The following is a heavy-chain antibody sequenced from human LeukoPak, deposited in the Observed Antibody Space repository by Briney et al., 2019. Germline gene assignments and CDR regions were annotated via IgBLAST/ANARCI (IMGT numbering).Heavy chain of an antibody. CDR2: IIPILGIA. V-gene: IGHV1-69*04. J-gene: IGHJ6*02. CDR3: ARDPPAVVTPNYYYGMDV. Sequence: GSSVKVSFKASGGTFSSYTISWVRQAPGQGLEWMGGIIPILGIANYAQKFQGRGTITADKSTSTAYMELSSLRSEDTAVYYCARDPPAVVTPNYYYGMDVWGQGTTVAVSS. D-gene: IGHD4-23*01. CDR1: GGTFSSYT.